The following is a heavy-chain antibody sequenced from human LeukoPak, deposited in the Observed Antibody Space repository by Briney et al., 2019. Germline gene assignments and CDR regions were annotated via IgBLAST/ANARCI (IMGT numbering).Heavy chain of an antibody. Sequence: PSETLSLTCSVSSGSISSYYWSWIRQPAGKGLEWIGRIYTTGSTNYNPSLTSPVTMSVDTSKNQFSLKLSSVTAADTAVYYCARGGTVNYYYMDVWGKGTTVTVSS. CDR3: ARGGTVNYYYMDV. J-gene: IGHJ6*03. V-gene: IGHV4-4*07. CDR1: SGSISSYY. CDR2: IYTTGST. D-gene: IGHD4-11*01.